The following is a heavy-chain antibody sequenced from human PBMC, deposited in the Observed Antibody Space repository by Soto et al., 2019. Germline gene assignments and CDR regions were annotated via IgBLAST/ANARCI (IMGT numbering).Heavy chain of an antibody. J-gene: IGHJ3*02. V-gene: IGHV3-11*06. Sequence: GGSLRLSCAASGFTFIDYYISWIRQAPWKGLEWVSYISSSSYTNYADSVKGRFTISRDNAKNSLYLQVNSLRAEDTAVYYCAREYSSSYPAFDIFGQGTMVTVSS. D-gene: IGHD6-6*01. CDR1: GFTFIDYY. CDR2: ISSSSYT. CDR3: AREYSSSYPAFDI.